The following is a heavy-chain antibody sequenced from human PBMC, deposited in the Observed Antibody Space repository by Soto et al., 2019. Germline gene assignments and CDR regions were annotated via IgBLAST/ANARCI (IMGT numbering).Heavy chain of an antibody. CDR3: ARKNNGENYNSDDDFDI. D-gene: IGHD1-7*01. Sequence: PGGSLRLSCAASGFTFSSYSMNWVRQAPGKGLEWVSSISSSGTYIYYADSVKARFTISRDNAKNSLSLQMDSLRAEDTAVYYCARKNNGENYNSDDDFDIWGQGTMVTVSS. CDR1: GFTFSSYS. CDR2: ISSSGTYI. J-gene: IGHJ3*02. V-gene: IGHV3-21*01.